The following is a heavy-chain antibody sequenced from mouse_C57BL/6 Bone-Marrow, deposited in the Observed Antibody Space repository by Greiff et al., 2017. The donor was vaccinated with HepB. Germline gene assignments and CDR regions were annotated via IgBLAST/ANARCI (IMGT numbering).Heavy chain of an antibody. J-gene: IGHJ1*03. CDR1: GYTFTSYW. CDR2: INPSNGGA. D-gene: IGHD2-2*01. V-gene: IGHV1-53*01. CDR3: AKEYGYDEDWYFDV. Sequence: QVQLQQPGTELVKPGASVKLSCKASGYTFTSYWMHWVKQRPGQGLEWIGNINPSNGGANYNEKFKSKATLTVDKSSSTAYMQLSSLTSEDSAVYYCAKEYGYDEDWYFDVWGTGTTVTVSS.